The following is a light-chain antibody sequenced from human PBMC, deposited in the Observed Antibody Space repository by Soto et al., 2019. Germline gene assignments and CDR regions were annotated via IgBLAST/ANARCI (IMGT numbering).Light chain of an antibody. V-gene: IGLV2-23*01. Sequence: QSVLAQPASVSGTPGQSIAISCTGSNSDVGIYDFVSWYQRHRGRAPKLSVAEGSQRRSGVSNRFSGSKSGHAPSLTISGPQAEDEPDYYCCSYAGSGTYVFGSGTKVTVL. CDR2: EGS. J-gene: IGLJ1*01. CDR3: CSYAGSGTYV. CDR1: NSDVGIYDF.